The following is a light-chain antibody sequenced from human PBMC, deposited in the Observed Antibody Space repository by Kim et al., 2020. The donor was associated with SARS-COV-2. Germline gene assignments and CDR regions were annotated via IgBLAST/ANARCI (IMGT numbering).Light chain of an antibody. CDR3: VTWGTDIWV. CDR1: GGNTNYI. J-gene: IGLJ3*02. Sequence: QPVLTQSSSASASLGSSVKITCTLSGGNTNYIIAWHQQQPGKAPRYLMNVESSGNYNTGSGVPDRFSGSTSGADHYRTISNLQSEDEADYYCVTWGTDIWVFGGGTQLTVL. CDR2: VESSGNY. V-gene: IGLV4-60*03.